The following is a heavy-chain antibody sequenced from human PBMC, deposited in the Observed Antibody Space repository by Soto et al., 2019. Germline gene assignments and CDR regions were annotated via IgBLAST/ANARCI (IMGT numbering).Heavy chain of an antibody. V-gene: IGHV1-69*13. D-gene: IGHD6-19*01. J-gene: IGHJ6*02. Sequence: SVKVSCKASGGTFSSYAISWVRRAPGQGLEWMGGIIPIFGTANYAQKFQGRVTITADESTSTAYMELSSLRSEDTAVYYCATNQQRRLGAYYYYGMDVWGQGTTVTVSS. CDR3: ATNQQRRLGAYYYYGMDV. CDR1: GGTFSSYA. CDR2: IIPIFGTA.